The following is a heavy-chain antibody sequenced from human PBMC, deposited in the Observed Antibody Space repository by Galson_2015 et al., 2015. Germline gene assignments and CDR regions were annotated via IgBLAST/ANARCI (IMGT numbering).Heavy chain of an antibody. J-gene: IGHJ3*02. CDR3: ATRGDSSSWIFFDI. Sequence: SLRLSCAASGFTVSSNYMSWVRQAPGKGLEWVSIIYSGGSTYYADPVKGRFTISRDNSKNTLYLQMNSLRAEDTAVYYCATRGDSSSWIFFDIWGQGTMVTVSS. CDR1: GFTVSSNY. CDR2: IYSGGST. V-gene: IGHV3-53*01. D-gene: IGHD6-13*01.